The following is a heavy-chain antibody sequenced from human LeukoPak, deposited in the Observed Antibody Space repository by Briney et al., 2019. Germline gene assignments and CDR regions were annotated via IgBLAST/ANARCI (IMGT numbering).Heavy chain of an antibody. CDR2: FSSNGGST. CDR1: GFTFSTYA. D-gene: IGHD4-11*01. V-gene: IGHV3-64*01. J-gene: IGHJ4*02. CDR3: ANPPTVTSFHY. Sequence: GGSLRLSCAASGFTFSTYAMHWVRQAPGPGLEYVSAFSSNGGSTYYETPGKGRLTISRDNSKNTLYLQMDSLRAKDAAIYYCANPPTVTSFHYWGQGTLVTVSS.